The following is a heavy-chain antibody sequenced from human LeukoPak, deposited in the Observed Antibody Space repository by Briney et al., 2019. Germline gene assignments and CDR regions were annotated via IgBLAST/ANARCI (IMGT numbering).Heavy chain of an antibody. CDR3: ARVPPGSSGYYFDY. CDR2: IYHSGST. Sequence: SETLSLTCTVSGYSISSGYYWGWIRPPPGKGLEWIGSIYHSGSTYYNPSLKSRVTISVDTSKNQFSLKLSSVTAADTAVYYCARVPPGSSGYYFDYWGQGTLVTVSS. J-gene: IGHJ4*02. D-gene: IGHD3-22*01. V-gene: IGHV4-38-2*02. CDR1: GYSISSGYY.